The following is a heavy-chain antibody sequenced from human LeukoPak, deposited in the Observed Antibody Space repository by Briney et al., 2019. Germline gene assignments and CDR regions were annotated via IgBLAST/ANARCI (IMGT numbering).Heavy chain of an antibody. D-gene: IGHD6-13*01. Sequence: QPGRSLRLSCAASGFTFSSYAVHWVRQAPGKGLEWVALISYHGNNEYYADSVKGRFTISRDNSKNTLYLQMNSLRAEDTAVYYCANLRGIAAVDYWGQGTLVTVSS. CDR1: GFTFSSYA. V-gene: IGHV3-30-3*01. CDR3: ANLRGIAAVDY. J-gene: IGHJ4*02. CDR2: ISYHGNNE.